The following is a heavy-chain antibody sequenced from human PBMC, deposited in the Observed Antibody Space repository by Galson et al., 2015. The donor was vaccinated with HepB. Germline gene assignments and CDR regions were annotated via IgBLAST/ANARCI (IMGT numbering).Heavy chain of an antibody. CDR2: ISGSGGST. J-gene: IGHJ6*02. D-gene: IGHD6-19*01. CDR1: GFTFSSYA. V-gene: IGHV3-23*01. CDR3: AKRTPKPSVAGTFDYYYGMDV. Sequence: SLRLSCAASGFTFSSYAMSWVRQAPGKGLEWVSAISGSGGSTYYADSVKGRFTISRDNSKNTLYLQMNSLRAEDTAVYYCAKRTPKPSVAGTFDYYYGMDVWGRGTTVTVSS.